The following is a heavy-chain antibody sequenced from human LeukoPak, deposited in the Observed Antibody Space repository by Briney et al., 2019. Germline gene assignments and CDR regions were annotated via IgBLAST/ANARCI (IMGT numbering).Heavy chain of an antibody. V-gene: IGHV3-30-3*01. Sequence: GGSLRLSCAASGFTFSSYEMNWVRQAPGKGLEWVAVISYDGSNKYFADSVRGRFTISRDNSKNTLFLQMNSLQSDDTAMYFCSCGGTGAFDYWGQGALVTVSS. CDR3: SCGGTGAFDY. CDR1: GFTFSSYE. CDR2: ISYDGSNK. D-gene: IGHD1-26*01. J-gene: IGHJ4*02.